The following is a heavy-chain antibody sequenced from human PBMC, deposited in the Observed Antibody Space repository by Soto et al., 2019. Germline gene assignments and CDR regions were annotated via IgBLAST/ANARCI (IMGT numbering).Heavy chain of an antibody. CDR1: GGSFTGYF. CDR3: ARGPTGNARRFDY. V-gene: IGHV4-34*01. CDR2: INRSGSS. Sequence: ETLSLTCVVYGGSFTGYFWSWIRQSPGTGLEWIGQINRSGSSNYNPSLKSRVTISVDTSKNEVSLKLSSVTAADTAVYFCARGPTGNARRFDYWGRGTRVTVSS. J-gene: IGHJ4*02. D-gene: IGHD1-1*01.